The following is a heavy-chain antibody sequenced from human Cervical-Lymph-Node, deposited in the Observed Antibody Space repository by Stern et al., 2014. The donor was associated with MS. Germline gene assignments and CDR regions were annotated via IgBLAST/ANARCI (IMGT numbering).Heavy chain of an antibody. D-gene: IGHD3-10*01. V-gene: IGHV3-30*03. J-gene: IGHJ6*02. Sequence: VQLVESGGGVVQPGKSLRLSCAASGFTFSDYGMHWVRQAHGKGLEWAALATYDGSDQYYADSVKGRFTVSRDNSKNTVLLQMNGLRPEDTAVYFCARDRGLTHYFYGMDVWGQGTTVTVSS. CDR1: GFTFSDYG. CDR3: ARDRGLTHYFYGMDV. CDR2: ATYDGSDQ.